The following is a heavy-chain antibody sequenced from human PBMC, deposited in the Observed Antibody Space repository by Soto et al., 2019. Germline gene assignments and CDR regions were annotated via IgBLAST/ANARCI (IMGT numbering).Heavy chain of an antibody. Sequence: QVQLVESGGGVVQPGRSLRLSCAASGFTFSSYAMHWVRQAPGKGLEWVAVISYDGSNKYYADSVKGRFTISRDNSKNXLXLXXNSLRAEDTAVYYCARVYCSGGSCYLRYYYYGMDVWGQGTTVTVSS. D-gene: IGHD2-15*01. CDR2: ISYDGSNK. CDR1: GFTFSSYA. J-gene: IGHJ6*02. CDR3: ARVYCSGGSCYLRYYYYGMDV. V-gene: IGHV3-30-3*01.